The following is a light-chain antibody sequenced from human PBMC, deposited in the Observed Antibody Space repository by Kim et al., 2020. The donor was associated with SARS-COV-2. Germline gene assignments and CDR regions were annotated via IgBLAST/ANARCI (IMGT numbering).Light chain of an antibody. CDR3: MQALQTPLT. Sequence: EPASISCRSSQSLQHSNGYNYLDWYLQKPGQSPQLLIYLGSNRASGVPDRFSGSGSGTDFTLKISRVEAEDVGVYYCMQALQTPLTFGGGTKLEI. CDR2: LGS. J-gene: IGKJ4*01. V-gene: IGKV2-28*01. CDR1: QSLQHSNGYNY.